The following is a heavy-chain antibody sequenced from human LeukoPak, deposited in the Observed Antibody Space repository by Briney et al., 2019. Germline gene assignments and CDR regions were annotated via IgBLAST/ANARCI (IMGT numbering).Heavy chain of an antibody. V-gene: IGHV3-49*03. J-gene: IGHJ4*02. D-gene: IGHD1-26*01. CDR1: GFTFGDYT. CDR2: VETKAYGGTT. CDR3: TRSSGNYCFDY. Sequence: GGSLRLSRTASGFTFGDYTMSWFRQAPGKGLEWVGFVETKAYGGTTENAASVKGRCTISRDDSKSIAYLQMNSLKSEDTAVYYCTRSSGNYCFDYWGQGTLVTVSS.